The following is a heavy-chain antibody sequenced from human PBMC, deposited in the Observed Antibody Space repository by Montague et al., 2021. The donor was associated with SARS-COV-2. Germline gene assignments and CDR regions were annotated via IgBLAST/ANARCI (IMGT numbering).Heavy chain of an antibody. Sequence: SLRRSCAASGFTFSSYSMNWVRQAPGKGLEWVSSISSSSSYIYYADSVKGRFTISRDNAKNSLYLQMNSLRAEDTAVYYCARGSVYNWNGDDDAFDIWGQGAMLTVSS. CDR1: GFTFSSYS. V-gene: IGHV3-21*01. J-gene: IGHJ3*02. CDR2: ISSSSSYI. D-gene: IGHD1-1*01. CDR3: ARGSVYNWNGDDDAFDI.